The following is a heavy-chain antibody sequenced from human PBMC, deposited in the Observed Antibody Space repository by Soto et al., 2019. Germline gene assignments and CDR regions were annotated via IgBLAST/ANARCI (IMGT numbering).Heavy chain of an antibody. D-gene: IGHD3-9*01. Sequence: TGGSLRLSCAASGVSFTSCWMHWVRPAPGKGLVWVSRINSDGSSTSYADSVKGRFTISRDNAKNTLYLQMNSLRAEDTAVYYCARDPKYYDILTGQLRPTYGMDVWGQGTTVTVSS. CDR1: GVSFTSCW. CDR2: INSDGSST. CDR3: ARDPKYYDILTGQLRPTYGMDV. V-gene: IGHV3-74*01. J-gene: IGHJ6*02.